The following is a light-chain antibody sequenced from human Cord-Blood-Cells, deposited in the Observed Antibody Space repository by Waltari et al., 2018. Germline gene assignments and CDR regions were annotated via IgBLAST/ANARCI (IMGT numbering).Light chain of an antibody. CDR2: WAS. CDR1: QSVLYSSNNKNY. Sequence: DIVMTQSPDSLAVSLGERATINCKSSQSVLYSSNNKNYLAWYQQKPGQPPKLLIYWASTRESGVPDRFSGSGSGTDFTLTIRSLQAEDVAVDYCQQYYSTPRTFGQGTKVEIK. CDR3: QQYYSTPRT. J-gene: IGKJ1*01. V-gene: IGKV4-1*01.